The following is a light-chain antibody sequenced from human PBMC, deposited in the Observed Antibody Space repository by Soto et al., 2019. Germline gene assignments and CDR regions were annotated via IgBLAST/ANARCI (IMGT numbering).Light chain of an antibody. CDR1: QSVSSSY. J-gene: IGKJ1*01. CDR3: QQYGSSPWT. V-gene: IGKV3-20*01. Sequence: EIVLTQSPGTLSLSPGERATLSCRASQSVSSSYLAWYQQKPGQAPRLLLYGASSRDTGIPDRFSGSGSGPDFTLTISRLEPEDFAVYYCQQYGSSPWTFGQGTKVEIK. CDR2: GAS.